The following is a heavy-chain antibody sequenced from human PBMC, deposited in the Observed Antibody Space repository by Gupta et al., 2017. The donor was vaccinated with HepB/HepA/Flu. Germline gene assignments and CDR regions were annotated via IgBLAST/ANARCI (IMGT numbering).Heavy chain of an antibody. V-gene: IGHV1-8*03. Sequence: QVQLVQSGAEVKKPGASVKVSCKASGYTFTSYDINWVRQATGQGLEWMGWMNPNSGNTGYAQKFQGRVTITRNTSISTAYMELSSLRSEDTAVYYCARGPGIAAQENYYDSSGYYSHYWYFDLWGRGTLVTVSS. CDR3: ARGPGIAAQENYYDSSGYYSHYWYFDL. J-gene: IGHJ2*01. D-gene: IGHD3-22*01. CDR2: MNPNSGNT. CDR1: GYTFTSYD.